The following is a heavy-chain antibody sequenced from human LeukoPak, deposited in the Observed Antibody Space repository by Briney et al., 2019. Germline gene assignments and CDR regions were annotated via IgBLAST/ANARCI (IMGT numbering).Heavy chain of an antibody. D-gene: IGHD3-3*01. CDR1: GFTFSNTW. CDR2: ISGSGGST. V-gene: IGHV3-23*01. Sequence: GGSLRLSCAASGFTFSNTWMSWVRQAPGKGLEWVSAISGSGGSTYYADSVKGRFTISRDNSKNTLYLQMNSLRAEDTAVYYCASRLLEWSNFDYWGQGTLVTVSS. J-gene: IGHJ4*02. CDR3: ASRLLEWSNFDY.